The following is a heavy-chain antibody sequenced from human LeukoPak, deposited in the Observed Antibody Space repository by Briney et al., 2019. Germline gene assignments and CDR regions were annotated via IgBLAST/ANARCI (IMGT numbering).Heavy chain of an antibody. Sequence: GGSLRLSCAASGFTFSDYYMNWIRQAPGTGREWVSYISSTSSYTNYADSVKGRFTISRDNAKNSLHLQMNSLRAEDTAVYYCARSYGWLPGGMWGQGTLVTVSS. CDR2: ISSTSSYT. D-gene: IGHD5-12*01. J-gene: IGHJ4*02. CDR1: GFTFSDYY. CDR3: ARSYGWLPGGM. V-gene: IGHV3-11*03.